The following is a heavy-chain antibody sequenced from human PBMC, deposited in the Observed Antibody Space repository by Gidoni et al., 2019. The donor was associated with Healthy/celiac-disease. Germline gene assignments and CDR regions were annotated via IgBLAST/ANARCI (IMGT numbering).Heavy chain of an antibody. CDR2: INHSGST. Sequence: QVQLQQWGAGLLKPSETLSLTCAVYGGSFSGYYWSWIRQPPGKGLEWIGEINHSGSTNYNPSLKSRVTISVDTSKNQFSLKLSSVTAADTAVYYCARGRIAARPSEYFQHWGQGTLVTVSS. CDR3: ARGRIAARPSEYFQH. CDR1: GGSFSGYY. D-gene: IGHD6-6*01. V-gene: IGHV4-34*01. J-gene: IGHJ1*01.